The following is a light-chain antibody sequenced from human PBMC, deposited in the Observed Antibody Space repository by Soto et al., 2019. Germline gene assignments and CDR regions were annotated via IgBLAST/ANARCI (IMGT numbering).Light chain of an antibody. V-gene: IGLV2-14*03. Sequence: QSALTQPASVSGSPGQSITISCTGTSSDVGTYNYVSWYQQHPGKAPKVMIYDVSNRPSGVSNRFSGSKSGNTASLTISGLQAEDEADYYSSSYTASSTSVIFGGGTKLTVL. CDR3: SSYTASSTSVI. J-gene: IGLJ2*01. CDR1: SSDVGTYNY. CDR2: DVS.